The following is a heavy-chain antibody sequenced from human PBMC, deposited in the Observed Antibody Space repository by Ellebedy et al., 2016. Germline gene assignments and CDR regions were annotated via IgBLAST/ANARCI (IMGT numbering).Heavy chain of an antibody. Sequence: SPSFQGRVTISADQSISTAYLQWSSLKASDSAMYYCARQVYSSSSNWFDPWGQGTLVTVSS. V-gene: IGHV5-51*01. CDR3: ARQVYSSSSNWFDP. D-gene: IGHD6-6*01. J-gene: IGHJ5*02.